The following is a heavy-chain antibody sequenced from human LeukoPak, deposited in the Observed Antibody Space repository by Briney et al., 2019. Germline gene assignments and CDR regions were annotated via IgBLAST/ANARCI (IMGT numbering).Heavy chain of an antibody. J-gene: IGHJ4*02. D-gene: IGHD3-10*01. V-gene: IGHV4-59*08. CDR1: GGSISSYY. Sequence: SETLSLTCTVSGGSISSYYWSWIRQPPGKGLEWIGYIYYSGSTNYNASLKSRVTISVDTSKNQFSLKLSSVTAADTAVYYCARHRNSPWFGEFPFDYWGQGTLVTVSS. CDR3: ARHRNSPWFGEFPFDY. CDR2: IYYSGST.